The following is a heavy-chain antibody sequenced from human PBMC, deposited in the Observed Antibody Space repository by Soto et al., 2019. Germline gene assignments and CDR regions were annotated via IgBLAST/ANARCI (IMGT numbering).Heavy chain of an antibody. Sequence: VRSLRLSCEASGFTFSGFDLHRVRQLRGKGLEWVLRIGTAGDTYYAVSVKGRFTSSRDTAKNSLSLQMNSLRAGHMAGYFCAKSQEIGTHFFDSYVQGTQVTISS. CDR3: AKSQEIGTHFFDS. D-gene: IGHD6-13*01. CDR1: GFTFSGFD. V-gene: IGHV3-13*01. CDR2: IGTAGDT. J-gene: IGHJ4*02.